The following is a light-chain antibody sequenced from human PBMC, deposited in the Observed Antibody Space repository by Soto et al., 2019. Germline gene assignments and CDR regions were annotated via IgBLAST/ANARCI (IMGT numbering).Light chain of an antibody. CDR1: SSDVGGYNF. Sequence: QSVLTQPASVSGSPGQSITISCTGTSSDVGGYNFVSWYQQHPGKAPKLMIYDVSDRPSGASNRFSGSKSGNTASLTISGLQAEDEADYYCSSYTSSSTLVFGGGTKLTVL. V-gene: IGLV2-14*03. J-gene: IGLJ3*02. CDR2: DVS. CDR3: SSYTSSSTLV.